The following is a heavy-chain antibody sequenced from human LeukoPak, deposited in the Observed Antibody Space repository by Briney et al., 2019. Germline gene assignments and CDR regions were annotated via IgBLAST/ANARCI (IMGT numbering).Heavy chain of an antibody. CDR2: ISYDGSNK. J-gene: IGHJ4*02. CDR1: GFTFSSYG. D-gene: IGHD1-26*01. Sequence: GGSLRLSCAASGFTFSSYGMHWVRQAPGKGLEWVAVISYDGSNKYYADSVKGRFTISRDNSENTLYLQMNSLRAEDTAVYYCAKDAQDYSGSYFDYWGQGTLVTVSS. V-gene: IGHV3-30*18. CDR3: AKDAQDYSGSYFDY.